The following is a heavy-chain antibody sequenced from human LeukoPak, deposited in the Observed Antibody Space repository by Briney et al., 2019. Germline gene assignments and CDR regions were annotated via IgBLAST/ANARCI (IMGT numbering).Heavy chain of an antibody. CDR3: ARYYYGSGSYEDDWFDP. CDR2: ISAYNGNT. D-gene: IGHD3-10*01. CDR1: FSNYY. J-gene: IGHJ5*02. Sequence: ASVKVSCKAFSNYYIHWVRQAPGQGLEWMGWISAYNGNTNYAQKLQGRVTMTTDTSTSTAYMELRSLRSDDTAVYYCARYYYGSGSYEDDWFDPWGQGTLVTVSS. V-gene: IGHV1-18*04.